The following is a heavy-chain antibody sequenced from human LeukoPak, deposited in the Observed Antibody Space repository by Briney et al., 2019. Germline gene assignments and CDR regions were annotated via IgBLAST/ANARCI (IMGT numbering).Heavy chain of an antibody. CDR2: IYYSGST. D-gene: IGHD3-10*01. Sequence: PSETLSLTCTVSGGSIRSYYWSWIRQPPGKGLEWIAYIYYSGSTNYNPSLKSRVTISVDTSKNQFSLKLTSVTAADTAVYCCARQTGSGLFILPGGQGTLVTVSS. CDR3: ARQTGSGLFILP. CDR1: GGSIRSYY. J-gene: IGHJ4*02. V-gene: IGHV4-59*08.